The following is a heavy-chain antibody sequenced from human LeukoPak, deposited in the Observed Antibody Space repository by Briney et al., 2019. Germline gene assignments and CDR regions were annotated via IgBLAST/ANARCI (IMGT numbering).Heavy chain of an antibody. CDR3: ARGRRYYDSSGYSSDAFDI. CDR2: IYSGGST. V-gene: IGHV3-53*05. Sequence: GGSLRLSCAASGFTVSSNYMSWVRQAPGKGLEWVSVIYSGGSTYYADSVKGRFTISRDNSKNTLYLQMSSLRAEDTAVYYCARGRRYYDSSGYSSDAFDIWGQGTMVTVSS. D-gene: IGHD3-22*01. J-gene: IGHJ3*02. CDR1: GFTVSSNY.